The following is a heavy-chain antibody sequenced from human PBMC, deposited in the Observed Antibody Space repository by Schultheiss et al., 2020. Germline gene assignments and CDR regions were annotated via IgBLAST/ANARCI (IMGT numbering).Heavy chain of an antibody. Sequence: ASVKVSCKASGYTFTSYGISWVRQAPGQGLEWMGWISAYNGNTNYAQKLQGRVTMTTDTSTSTAYMELRSLRSDDTAVYYCASRNYDILTGPLGYGMDVWGQGTTVTVSS. J-gene: IGHJ6*02. CDR3: ASRNYDILTGPLGYGMDV. CDR1: GYTFTSYG. CDR2: ISAYNGNT. D-gene: IGHD3-9*01. V-gene: IGHV1-18*01.